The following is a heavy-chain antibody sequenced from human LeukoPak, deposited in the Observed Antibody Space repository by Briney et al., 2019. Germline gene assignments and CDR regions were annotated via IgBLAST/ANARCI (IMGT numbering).Heavy chain of an antibody. CDR3: ARVGGIVGARYFDY. J-gene: IGHJ4*02. Sequence: GGSLRLSCAASGFTFSSYGMNWVRQAPGKGLEWVSSISSSSSYIYYADSVKGRFTISRDNAKNSLYLQMNSLRAEDTAVYYCARVGGIVGARYFDYWGQGTLVTVSS. CDR1: GFTFSSYG. D-gene: IGHD1-26*01. V-gene: IGHV3-21*01. CDR2: ISSSSSYI.